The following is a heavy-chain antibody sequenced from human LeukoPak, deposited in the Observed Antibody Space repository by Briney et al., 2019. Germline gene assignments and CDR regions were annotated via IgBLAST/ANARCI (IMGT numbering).Heavy chain of an antibody. CDR3: ARVDYYDSSGYYRTYFDY. J-gene: IGHJ4*02. V-gene: IGHV4-59*12. D-gene: IGHD3-22*01. Sequence: SETLSLTCTVSGGPISNYYWNWIRQSPGKGLEWIGYILSSGSTHHNPSLTSRISLSVDTSKNQFSLKLSSVTAADTAVYYCARVDYYDSSGYYRTYFDYWGQGTLVTVSS. CDR1: GGPISNYY. CDR2: ILSSGST.